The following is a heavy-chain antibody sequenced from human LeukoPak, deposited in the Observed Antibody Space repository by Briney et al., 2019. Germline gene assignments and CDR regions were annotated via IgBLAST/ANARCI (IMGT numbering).Heavy chain of an antibody. Sequence: PSETLSLTCTVSGGSISSSSYSWGWIRQPPGKGLEWIGSIYYSGSTYYNPSLKSRVTISVDTSKNQFSLKLSSVTAADTAVYYCARRNYYDSSGFTYYFDYWGQGTLVTVSS. CDR2: IYYSGST. V-gene: IGHV4-39*01. D-gene: IGHD3-22*01. CDR1: GGSISSSSYS. J-gene: IGHJ4*02. CDR3: ARRNYYDSSGFTYYFDY.